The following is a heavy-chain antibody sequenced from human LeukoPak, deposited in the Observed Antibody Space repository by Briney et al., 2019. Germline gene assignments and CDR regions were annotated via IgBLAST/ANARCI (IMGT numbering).Heavy chain of an antibody. CDR3: ARSVSGGSGSPDWFDP. CDR1: GFTFSDYY. Sequence: GGSLRLSCAASGFTFSDYYMSWIRQAPGKGLEWVSYISSSSSYTNYADSVKGRFTISRDNAKNSLYLQMNSLRAEDTAVYYCARSVSGGSGSPDWFDPWGQGTLVTVSS. J-gene: IGHJ5*02. V-gene: IGHV3-11*03. CDR2: ISSSSSYT. D-gene: IGHD3-10*01.